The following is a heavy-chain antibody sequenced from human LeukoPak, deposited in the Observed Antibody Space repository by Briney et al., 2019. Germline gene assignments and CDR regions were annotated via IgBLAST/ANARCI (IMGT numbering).Heavy chain of an antibody. V-gene: IGHV4-59*01. D-gene: IGHD4-17*01. Sequence: SETLSLTCTVSGDSISSYYWSWIRQPPGKGLEWIAYIYYSGITNYNPSLKSRVTISVDTSKNQFSLKLSSVTAADTAVYYCARDQYGDYDFDYWGQGTLITVSS. CDR3: ARDQYGDYDFDY. CDR2: IYYSGIT. CDR1: GDSISSYY. J-gene: IGHJ4*02.